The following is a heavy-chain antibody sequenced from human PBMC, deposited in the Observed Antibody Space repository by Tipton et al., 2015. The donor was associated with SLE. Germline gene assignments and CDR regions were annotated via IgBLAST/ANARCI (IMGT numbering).Heavy chain of an antibody. CDR1: GFTFNTSA. CDR3: ARDLREYTSGTLDY. D-gene: IGHD5-18*01. J-gene: IGHJ4*02. V-gene: IGHV3-30*04. Sequence: RSLRLSCAASGFTFNTSAMHWVRQAPGKGLEWVAVISHDGNNKYYADSVKGRFTISRDNSKETLYLQMHSLRVADTAVYYCARDLREYTSGTLDYRGQGNLVTVSS. CDR2: ISHDGNNK.